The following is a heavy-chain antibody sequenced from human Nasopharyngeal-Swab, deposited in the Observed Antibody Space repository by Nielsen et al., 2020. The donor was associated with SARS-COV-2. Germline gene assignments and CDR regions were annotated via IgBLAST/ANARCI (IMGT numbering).Heavy chain of an antibody. Sequence: WARQAPGQGLEWMGWMNPNSGNTGYAQKFQGRVTITRNTSISTAYMELSSLRSEDTAVYYCALPSAAYYYYGMDVWGQGTTVTVPS. V-gene: IGHV1-8*03. D-gene: IGHD2-2*01. CDR2: MNPNSGNT. CDR3: ALPSAAYYYYGMDV. J-gene: IGHJ6*02.